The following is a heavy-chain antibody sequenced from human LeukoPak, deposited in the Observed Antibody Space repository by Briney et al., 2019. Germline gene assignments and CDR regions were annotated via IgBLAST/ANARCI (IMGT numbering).Heavy chain of an antibody. V-gene: IGHV3-30*02. CDR2: IRYDGSYN. CDR1: GFIFSSSG. CDR3: AKAMTTVTPFDY. D-gene: IGHD4-17*01. Sequence: GGSLRLSCAASGFIFSSSGRHWVRQAPGKGLGWGAFIRYDGSYNYYADSVKGRFTISRDSSKKTLYLQMNSLRVEDTAVYYCAKAMTTVTPFDYWGQGTLVTVSS. J-gene: IGHJ4*02.